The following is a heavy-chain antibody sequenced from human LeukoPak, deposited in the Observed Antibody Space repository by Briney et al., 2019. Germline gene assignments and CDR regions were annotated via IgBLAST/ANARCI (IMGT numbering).Heavy chain of an antibody. Sequence: GGSLRLSWAASGFTFSSYWMSWVRQAPGKGLEWVANIKKDGSDKYYVDSVKGRFTISRDNAKNSLYLQMNSLRAEDTAVYYCARGSDILTGYLFRFDYWGQGTLVTVSS. CDR3: ARGSDILTGYLFRFDY. D-gene: IGHD3-9*01. CDR2: IKKDGSDK. V-gene: IGHV3-7*04. CDR1: GFTFSSYW. J-gene: IGHJ4*02.